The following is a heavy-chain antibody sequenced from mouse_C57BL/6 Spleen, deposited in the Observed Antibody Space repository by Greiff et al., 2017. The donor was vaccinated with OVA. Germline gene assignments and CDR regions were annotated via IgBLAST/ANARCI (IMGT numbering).Heavy chain of an antibody. CDR3: ARSSYYDYDKDY. D-gene: IGHD2-4*01. CDR2: IYPGNGDT. V-gene: IGHV1-5*01. Sequence: VQLQQSGPVLVRPGASVKMSCKTSGYTFTSYWMHWVKQRPGQGLEWIGDIYPGNGDTSYNQKFKGKATLTAVTSASTAYMELRSLTSEDSAVYYCARSSYYDYDKDYWGQGTTLTVSS. CDR1: GYTFTSYW. J-gene: IGHJ2*01.